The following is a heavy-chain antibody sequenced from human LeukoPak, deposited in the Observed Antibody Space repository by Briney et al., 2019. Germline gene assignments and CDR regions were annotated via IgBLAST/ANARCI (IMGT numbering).Heavy chain of an antibody. J-gene: IGHJ6*02. CDR2: ISSSSSYI. CDR1: GFTFSSYS. V-gene: IGHV3-21*01. D-gene: IGHD6-6*01. Sequence: GGSLRLSCAASGFTFSSYSMNWIRQAPGKGLEWVSSISSSSSYIYYADSVKGRFTISRDNAKNSLYLQMNSLRAEDTAVYYCARAGSSSSRYYYGMDVWGQGTTVTVSS. CDR3: ARAGSSSSRYYYGMDV.